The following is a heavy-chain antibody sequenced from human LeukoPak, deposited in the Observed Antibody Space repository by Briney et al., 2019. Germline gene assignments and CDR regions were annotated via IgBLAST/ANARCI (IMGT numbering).Heavy chain of an antibody. CDR3: ARQSQAGAIFDY. V-gene: IGHV1-69*06. Sequence: ASVKVSCKASGGTFSSYAISWVRQAPGQGLEWMGGIIPIFGTANYAQKFQGRVTITADKSTSTAYMELSSLRSEDTAVYYCARQSQAGAIFDYWGQGTLVTVSS. CDR2: IIPIFGTA. CDR1: GGTFSSYA. J-gene: IGHJ4*02. D-gene: IGHD6-13*01.